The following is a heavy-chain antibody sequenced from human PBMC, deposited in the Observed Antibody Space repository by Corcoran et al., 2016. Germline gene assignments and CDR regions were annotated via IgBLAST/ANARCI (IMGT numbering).Heavy chain of an antibody. V-gene: IGHV3-53*01. CDR2: IYSIGST. Sequence: VQLVESGGRWIQPGGSLRLSCAASGFTVSSNFMSWVRQAPGKGLEWVSVIYSIGSTYYADSVKGRFTISRDNSKNTLYLQMNSLRAEDTAVYYWARDRDYGGVDYWGQGTLVTVSS. D-gene: IGHD4-17*01. CDR3: ARDRDYGGVDY. J-gene: IGHJ4*02. CDR1: GFTVSSNF.